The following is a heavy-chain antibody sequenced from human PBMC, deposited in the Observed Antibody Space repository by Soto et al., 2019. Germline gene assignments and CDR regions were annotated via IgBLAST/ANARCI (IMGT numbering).Heavy chain of an antibody. V-gene: IGHV1-46*03. D-gene: IGHD3-22*01. Sequence: ASVKVSCKASGYAFTSYFMHWVRQAPGQGLEWMGIINPSGGSTSYAQKFQGRVTMTRDTSTSTVYMDLSSLRSEDTAVYYCARIVDSSGYYDYWGQGTLVTVSS. J-gene: IGHJ4*02. CDR3: ARIVDSSGYYDY. CDR2: INPSGGST. CDR1: GYAFTSYF.